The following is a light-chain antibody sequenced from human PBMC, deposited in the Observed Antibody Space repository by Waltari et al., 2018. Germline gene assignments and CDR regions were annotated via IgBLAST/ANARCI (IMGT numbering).Light chain of an antibody. V-gene: IGLV3-25*03. CDR3: RSADSSGTSKV. Sequence: SYELTQPPSVSVSPGQTARITCSGDALPTQYAFWYQQKPGQDPVFIIDKDTQRPSGIPERFSGSSAGTTVTMTISGVQAEDEADYYCRSADSSGTSKVFGGGTKLTVL. CDR2: KDT. CDR1: ALPTQY. J-gene: IGLJ3*02.